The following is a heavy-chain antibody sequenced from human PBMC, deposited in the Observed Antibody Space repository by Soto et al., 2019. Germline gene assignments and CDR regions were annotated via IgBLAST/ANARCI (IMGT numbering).Heavy chain of an antibody. CDR1: GFTFIRYI. V-gene: IGHV3-21*04. J-gene: IGHJ4*02. CDR3: ARGDYFDRRFDN. Sequence: GGSLRISCAASGFTFIRYIRNWVRQAPGKGLEWVSSISSTTNYIYYGDSMKGRFTISRDNAKNSLYLQMDSLRVEDTAVYYCARGDYFDRRFDNWGQGALVTVSS. D-gene: IGHD3-9*01. CDR2: ISSTTNYI.